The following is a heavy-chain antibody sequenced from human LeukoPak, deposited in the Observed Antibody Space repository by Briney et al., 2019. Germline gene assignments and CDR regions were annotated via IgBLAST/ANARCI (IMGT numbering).Heavy chain of an antibody. J-gene: IGHJ6*02. CDR3: ARVRRAGYCSSTSCSYYYYYGMDV. CDR2: INHSGST. V-gene: IGHV4-34*01. D-gene: IGHD2-2*03. CDR1: GGSFSGYY. Sequence: SETLSLTCAVYGGSFSGYYWSWIRQPPGKGLEWIGEINHSGSTNYNPSLKSRVTISVDTSKNQVSLKLSSVSAADTAVYYCARVRRAGYCSSTSCSYYYYYGMDVWGQGTTVTVSS.